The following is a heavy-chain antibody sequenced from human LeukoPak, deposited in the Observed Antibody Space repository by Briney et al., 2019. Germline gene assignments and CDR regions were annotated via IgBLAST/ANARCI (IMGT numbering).Heavy chain of an antibody. Sequence: GESLQISCKGSGYSFTSYWIGWVRQMPGKGLEWMGIIYPGDSDTRYSPSFQGQVTISADKSISTAYLQWSSLKASDTAMYYCARLPLRFLGSGHFDPWGQGTLVTVSS. D-gene: IGHD3-3*01. V-gene: IGHV5-51*01. CDR1: GYSFTSYW. CDR2: IYPGDSDT. CDR3: ARLPLRFLGSGHFDP. J-gene: IGHJ5*02.